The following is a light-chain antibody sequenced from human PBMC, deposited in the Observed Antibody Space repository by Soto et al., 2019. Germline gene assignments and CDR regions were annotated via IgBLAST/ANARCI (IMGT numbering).Light chain of an antibody. CDR1: QGISTW. Sequence: DIPMTQSPSSVSASIGDRVTVTCRASQGISTWVAWYQQKPGQAPKLLIYAASNLQSGVPSRFSGSGSGTDFTLTINSLQPEDSATYYCQQDISFPFTFGPGTKVNVK. CDR2: AAS. J-gene: IGKJ3*01. CDR3: QQDISFPFT. V-gene: IGKV1-12*01.